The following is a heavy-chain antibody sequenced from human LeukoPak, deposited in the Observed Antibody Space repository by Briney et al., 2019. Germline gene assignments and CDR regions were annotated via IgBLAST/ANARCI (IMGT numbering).Heavy chain of an antibody. CDR2: ISGSGGST. Sequence: PGGSLRLSCAASGFTFSSYAMSWVRQAPGKGLEWVSAISGSGGSTYYADSVKGRFTISRDNSKNTLYLQMNSLRAEDTAVYYCANGYCSSTSGPAYYMDVWGKGTTVTVSS. D-gene: IGHD2-2*01. CDR3: ANGYCSSTSGPAYYMDV. CDR1: GFTFSSYA. V-gene: IGHV3-23*01. J-gene: IGHJ6*03.